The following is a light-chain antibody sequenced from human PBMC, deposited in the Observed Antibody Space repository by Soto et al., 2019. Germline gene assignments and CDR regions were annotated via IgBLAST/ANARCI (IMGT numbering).Light chain of an antibody. CDR2: VNS. CDR3: SSYTSSDTPYG. J-gene: IGLJ1*01. V-gene: IGLV2-14*01. CDR1: SSDVGDYKY. Sequence: QSALTQPASVSGSPGQSITISCTGTSSDVGDYKYVSWYQQHPDKAPKLIIFVNSNRPSGISNRFSASKSGNTASLTISGLQAEDEADYYCSSYTSSDTPYGFGTGTKVTVL.